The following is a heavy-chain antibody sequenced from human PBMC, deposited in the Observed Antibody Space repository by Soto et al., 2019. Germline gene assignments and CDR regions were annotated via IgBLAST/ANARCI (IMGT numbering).Heavy chain of an antibody. V-gene: IGHV1-46*01. D-gene: IGHD2-15*01. CDR2: INPSGGTT. CDR3: ARVRGGGSEYFFDY. J-gene: IGHJ4*02. CDR1: GYTFTRYN. Sequence: ASVKVSCKASGYTFTRYNVHWVRQAPGQGLEWMAIINPSGGTTYYVQKFEGRVTLTTDASTSTVYMELSSLRSDDTAVYYCARVRGGGSEYFFDYWGQGTLVTVSS.